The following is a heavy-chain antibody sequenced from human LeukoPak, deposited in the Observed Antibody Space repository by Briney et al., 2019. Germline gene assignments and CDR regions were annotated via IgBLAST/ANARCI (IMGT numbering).Heavy chain of an antibody. Sequence: PGGSLRLSCAASGFTFSDYEMNWVRQAPGKGLEWLSHISISGTTIHYADSVKGRFTISRDNAKNSVYLQMTSLRAEDTALYYCAKDATAVPGTVYMDVWGKGTAVTVSS. V-gene: IGHV3-48*03. CDR2: ISISGTTI. CDR3: AKDATAVPGTVYMDV. CDR1: GFTFSDYE. D-gene: IGHD6-13*01. J-gene: IGHJ6*03.